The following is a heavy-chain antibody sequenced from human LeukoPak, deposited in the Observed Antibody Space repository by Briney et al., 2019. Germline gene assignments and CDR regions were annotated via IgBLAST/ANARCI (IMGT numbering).Heavy chain of an antibody. Sequence: PGGSLRLSCAASGFTFSGSAMHWVRQASGKGLEWVGRIRSKANSYATAYAASVKGRFTISRDDSKNTAYLQMNSLRTEDTAVYYCTRHGTVTTQGTYYYMDVWGKGTTVTVSS. CDR2: IRSKANSYAT. D-gene: IGHD4-11*01. CDR3: TRHGTVTTQGTYYYMDV. J-gene: IGHJ6*03. V-gene: IGHV3-73*01. CDR1: GFTFSGSA.